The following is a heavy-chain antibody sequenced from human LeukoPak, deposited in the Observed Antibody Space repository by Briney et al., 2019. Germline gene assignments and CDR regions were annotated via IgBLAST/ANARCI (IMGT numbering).Heavy chain of an antibody. Sequence: GGSLRLSCAASGFTFSSYSMNWVRQAPGKGLEWVSSISSSSSYIYYADSVKGRFTISRDNAKNSLYLQMNSLRAEDTAVYYCARGGPGGRLRGMDVWGQGTTVTVSS. CDR3: ARGGPGGRLRGMDV. D-gene: IGHD2-15*01. V-gene: IGHV3-21*01. J-gene: IGHJ6*02. CDR2: ISSSSSYI. CDR1: GFTFSSYS.